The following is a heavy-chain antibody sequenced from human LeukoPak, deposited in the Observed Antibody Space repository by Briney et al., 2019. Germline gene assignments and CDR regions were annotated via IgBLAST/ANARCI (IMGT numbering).Heavy chain of an antibody. CDR3: AREKYLGHHWLDP. J-gene: IGHJ5*02. Sequence: SETLSLTCTVSGGSISSGDYFWSWIRQHPGKGVEWIGYIYYTGSTYCIPTLNSPVIISLDTSKIQFSLPLSSVTAADTAVYYCAREKYLGHHWLDPWGQGALVTVSS. D-gene: IGHD2-2*01. V-gene: IGHV4-31*01. CDR1: GGSISSGDYF. CDR2: IYYTGST.